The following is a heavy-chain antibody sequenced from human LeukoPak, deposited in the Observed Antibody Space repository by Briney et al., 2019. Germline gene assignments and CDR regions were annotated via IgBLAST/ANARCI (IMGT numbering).Heavy chain of an antibody. D-gene: IGHD3-3*01. J-gene: IGHJ4*02. CDR1: GGSISSSSYY. CDR2: IFYSGAT. Sequence: KSSETLSLTCTVSGGSISSSSYYWGWIRQPPGKGLEWIESIFYSGATYSNPSLRSRVTLSIDTSKNQFSLKVTSVTAADTAVYYCARGGHYDIWSSDFDYWGQGTLVSVSS. V-gene: IGHV4-39*07. CDR3: ARGGHYDIWSSDFDY.